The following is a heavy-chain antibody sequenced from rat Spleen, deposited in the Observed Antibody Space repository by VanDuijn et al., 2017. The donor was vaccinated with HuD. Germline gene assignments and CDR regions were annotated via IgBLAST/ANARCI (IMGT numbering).Heavy chain of an antibody. V-gene: IGHV2-43*01. Sequence: QVQLKESGPGLVQPSQTLSLTCTVSGFSLTSYHVSWVRQPPGKGLEWMGVIWTGGSTAYNSSFKSRLSVSRDISKSQVFLRMNSLQTEDTATYYCVRANRESYAHFDHWGQGVMVTVSS. CDR1: GFSLTSYH. CDR2: IWTGGST. J-gene: IGHJ2*01. CDR3: VRANRESYAHFDH. D-gene: IGHD1-12*01.